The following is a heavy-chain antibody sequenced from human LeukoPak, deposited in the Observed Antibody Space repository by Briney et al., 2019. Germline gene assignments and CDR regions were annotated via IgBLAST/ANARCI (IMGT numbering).Heavy chain of an antibody. J-gene: IGHJ4*02. Sequence: ASVKVSCKASGYSFSSYDISWVRQAAGQGLEWMGWMNPNSGDTGYAEKFQGRVTMTRSTSISTAYMELSSLRSEDTGVYYCARGPYYGYVWGGYRYFDYWGQGTLVSVSS. V-gene: IGHV1-8*01. CDR3: ARGPYYGYVWGGYRYFDY. CDR2: MNPNSGDT. D-gene: IGHD3-16*02. CDR1: GYSFSSYD.